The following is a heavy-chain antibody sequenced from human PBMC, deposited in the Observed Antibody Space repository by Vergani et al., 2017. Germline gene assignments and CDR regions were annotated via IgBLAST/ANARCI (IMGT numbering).Heavy chain of an antibody. Sequence: QLQLQESGSGLVKPSQTLSLTCAVSGDSITNGGFSWNWIRQPPGKGPEWIGYIFPSGNSDYNPSLKNRVSISLDKSKNQFSLWVNSVTAADTAVYFCANASLRALVGYYYYLDVWGKGKTVIVSS. V-gene: IGHV4-30-2*01. D-gene: IGHD3-16*02. CDR3: ANASLRALVGYYYYLDV. J-gene: IGHJ6*03. CDR1: GDSITNGGFS. CDR2: IFPSGNS.